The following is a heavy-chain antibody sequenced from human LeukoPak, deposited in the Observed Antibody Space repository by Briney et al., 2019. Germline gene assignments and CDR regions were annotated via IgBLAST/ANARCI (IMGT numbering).Heavy chain of an antibody. J-gene: IGHJ4*02. Sequence: ASVKVSCRASGYTFTGYYMHWVRQAPGQGLEWMGWINPNSGGTNYAQKFQGRVTMTRDTSISTAYMELSRLRSDDTAVYYCARGALVRGVAQNYFDYWGQGTLVTVSS. CDR3: ARGALVRGVAQNYFDY. CDR2: INPNSGGT. V-gene: IGHV1-2*02. D-gene: IGHD3-10*01. CDR1: GYTFTGYY.